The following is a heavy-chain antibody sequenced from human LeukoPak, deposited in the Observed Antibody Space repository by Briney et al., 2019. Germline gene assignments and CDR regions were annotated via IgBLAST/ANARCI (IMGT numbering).Heavy chain of an antibody. CDR3: ARCTGYYYYGMDV. J-gene: IGHJ6*02. CDR2: IYYSGST. CDR1: GGSISSGDYY. V-gene: IGHV4-30-4*01. D-gene: IGHD2-8*01. Sequence: PSETLSLTCTVSGGSISSGDYYWSWIRQPPGKGLEWIGYIYYSGSTYYNPSLKSRVTISVDTSKNQFSLKLSSVTAADTAVYYFARCTGYYYYGMDVWGQGTTVTVSS.